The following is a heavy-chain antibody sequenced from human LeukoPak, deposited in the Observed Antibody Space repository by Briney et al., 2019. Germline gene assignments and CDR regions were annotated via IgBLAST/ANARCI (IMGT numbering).Heavy chain of an antibody. CDR1: GFTFSSYG. Sequence: GGSLRLSCAASGFTFSSYGMHWVRQAPGKGLEWVAFIQYDGSNKYYADSVKGRFTISRDNSKNTLYLQMNSLRAEDTAVYYCARDRGDYYDSSDYSYFDYWGQGTLVTVSS. V-gene: IGHV3-30*02. CDR2: IQYDGSNK. J-gene: IGHJ4*02. D-gene: IGHD3-22*01. CDR3: ARDRGDYYDSSDYSYFDY.